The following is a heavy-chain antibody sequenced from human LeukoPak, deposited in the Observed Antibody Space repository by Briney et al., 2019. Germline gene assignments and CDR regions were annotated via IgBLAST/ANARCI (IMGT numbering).Heavy chain of an antibody. CDR2: IIPILGIA. J-gene: IGHJ6*03. Sequence: SVKVSCKASGGTFSSYTISWVRQAPGQGLEWMGRIIPILGIANYAQKFQGRVTITTDESTSTAYMELSSLRSEDTAVYYCAWGRYYYYYMDVWGKGTTVTVPS. CDR1: GGTFSSYT. D-gene: IGHD3-16*01. CDR3: AWGRYYYYYMDV. V-gene: IGHV1-69*02.